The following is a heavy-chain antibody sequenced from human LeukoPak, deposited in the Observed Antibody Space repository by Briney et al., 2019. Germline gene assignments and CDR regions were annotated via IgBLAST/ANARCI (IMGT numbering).Heavy chain of an antibody. CDR3: ARGRVYYDILTGYYYFDY. CDR1: GYSISSGYY. V-gene: IGHV4-38-2*02. D-gene: IGHD3-9*01. Sequence: SETLSLTCNVSGYSISSGYYWGWIRQPPGKGLEYIGSIFHTGSADYNPSLKSRVTLSVDTSKNQFSLKLSSVTAADTAVYYCARGRVYYDILTGYYYFDYWGQGTLVTVSS. J-gene: IGHJ4*02. CDR2: IFHTGSA.